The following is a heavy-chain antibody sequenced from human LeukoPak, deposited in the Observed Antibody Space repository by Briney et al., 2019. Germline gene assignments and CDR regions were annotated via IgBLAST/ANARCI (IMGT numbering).Heavy chain of an antibody. Sequence: SETLSLTCTVSGGSISSGDYYWSWIRQPPGKGLEWIGYIYYSGSTYYNPSLKGRVTISVDTSKNQFSLKLSSVTAADTAVYYCARAGYGRTGGYFDLWGRGTLVTVSS. CDR3: ARAGYGRTGGYFDL. CDR1: GGSISSGDYY. V-gene: IGHV4-30-4*01. CDR2: IYYSGST. J-gene: IGHJ2*01. D-gene: IGHD1-14*01.